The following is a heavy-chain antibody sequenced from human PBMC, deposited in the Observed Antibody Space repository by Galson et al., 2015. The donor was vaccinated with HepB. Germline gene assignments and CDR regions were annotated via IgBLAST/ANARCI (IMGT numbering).Heavy chain of an antibody. CDR3: ASRFCGGDCYWVTSGMDV. D-gene: IGHD2-21*02. Sequence: SVKVSCKASRGTLSSYAISWVRQAPGQGLEWIGNIIPVFGSPDYAQKFQGRVNIHADESTKVVYMELSSLRFEDTAVYYCASRFCGGDCYWVTSGMDVWGQGTTVTVSS. CDR2: IIPVFGSP. CDR1: RGTLSSYA. V-gene: IGHV1-69*13. J-gene: IGHJ6*02.